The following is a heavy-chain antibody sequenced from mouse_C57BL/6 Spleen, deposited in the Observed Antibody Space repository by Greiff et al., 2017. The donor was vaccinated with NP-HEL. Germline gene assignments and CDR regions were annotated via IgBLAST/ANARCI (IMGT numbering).Heavy chain of an antibody. CDR1: GYTFTDYY. Sequence: EVMLVESGPVLVKPGASVKMSCKASGYTFTDYYMNWVKQSHGKSLEWIGVINPYNGGTSYNQKFKGKATLTVDKSSSTAYMELNSLTSEDSAVYYCASYGYDGFDYWGQGTTLTVSS. CDR3: ASYGYDGFDY. J-gene: IGHJ2*01. D-gene: IGHD2-2*01. V-gene: IGHV1-19*01. CDR2: INPYNGGT.